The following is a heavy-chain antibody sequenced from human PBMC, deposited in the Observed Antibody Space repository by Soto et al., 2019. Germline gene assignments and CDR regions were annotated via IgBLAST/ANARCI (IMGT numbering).Heavy chain of an antibody. CDR3: ARGRGPYYASSGSLGY. CDR1: GFTFSSYA. V-gene: IGHV3-30-3*01. Sequence: QVQLVESGGGVVQPGRSLRLSCAASGFTFSSYAMHWVRQAPGKGLEWVAVISYDGSNKYYADSVKGRFTISRDNSKNTLYLQMNSLRAEDTAVYYCARGRGPYYASSGSLGYWGQGTLVTVSS. J-gene: IGHJ4*02. CDR2: ISYDGSNK. D-gene: IGHD3-22*01.